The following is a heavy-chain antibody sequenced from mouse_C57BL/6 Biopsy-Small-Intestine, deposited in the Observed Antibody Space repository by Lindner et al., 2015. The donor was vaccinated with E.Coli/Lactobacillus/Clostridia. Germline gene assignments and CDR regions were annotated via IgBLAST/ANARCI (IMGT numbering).Heavy chain of an antibody. D-gene: IGHD2-12*01. CDR2: ISVLNGDT. CDR1: GYTFTKYG. J-gene: IGHJ4*01. V-gene: IGHV1-79*01. CDR3: ARVSIGLRAIDY. Sequence: SVKVSCKTSGYTFTKYGISWVRQAPGLGLEWMGWISVLNGDTYYTQKSQGRVTMTADTSTNTAYMELRSLRSDDTAVYYCARVSIGLRAIDYWGQGSLVTVSS.